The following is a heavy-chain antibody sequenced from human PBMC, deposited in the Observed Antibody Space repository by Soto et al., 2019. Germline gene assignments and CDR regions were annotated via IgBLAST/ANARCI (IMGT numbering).Heavy chain of an antibody. J-gene: IGHJ3*02. V-gene: IGHV5-51*01. CDR1: GYSFISYW. CDR3: ASQTYYDFWSGYEGSAFDI. Sequence: GESLKISCKGSGYSFISYWIGWVRQMPGKGLDWMGIIYPGDSDTRYSPSFQGQVTISADKSISTAYLQWSSLKASDTAMYYCASQTYYDFWSGYEGSAFDIWGQGTMVTVSS. D-gene: IGHD3-3*01. CDR2: IYPGDSDT.